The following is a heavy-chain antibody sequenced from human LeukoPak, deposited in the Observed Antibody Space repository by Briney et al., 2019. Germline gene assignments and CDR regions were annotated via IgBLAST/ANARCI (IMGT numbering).Heavy chain of an antibody. J-gene: IGHJ4*02. Sequence: GGSLRLSCAASGFTSSTYAMHWVRQAPGKGLEYVSAISSNGGSTYYASSVKGRFTISRDNSKNTLYLQMGSLRAEDMAVYYCARSEDYYDSSGYVNMYDYWGQGTLVTVSS. CDR1: GFTSSTYA. CDR2: ISSNGGST. CDR3: ARSEDYYDSSGYVNMYDY. V-gene: IGHV3-64*01. D-gene: IGHD3-22*01.